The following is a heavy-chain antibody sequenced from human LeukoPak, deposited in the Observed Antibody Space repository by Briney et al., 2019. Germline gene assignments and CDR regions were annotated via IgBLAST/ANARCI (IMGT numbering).Heavy chain of an antibody. Sequence: SETLSLTCAVYGGSFSGYYWSWIRQPPGKGLEWIGEINHSGSTNYNPSLKSRVTISVDTSKNQFSLKLSSVTAADTAVYYYARGRDGYNYFDYWGQGTLVTVSS. CDR1: GGSFSGYY. CDR3: ARGRDGYNYFDY. D-gene: IGHD5-24*01. CDR2: INHSGST. J-gene: IGHJ4*02. V-gene: IGHV4-34*01.